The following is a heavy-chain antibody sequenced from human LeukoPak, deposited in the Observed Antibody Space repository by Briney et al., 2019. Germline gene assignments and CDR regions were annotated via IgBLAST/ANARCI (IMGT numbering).Heavy chain of an antibody. CDR1: GGTFSSYA. D-gene: IGHD3-22*01. Sequence: ASVKVSCKASGGTFSSYAISWVRQAPGQGLEWMGGIIPIFGTANYAQKFQGRVTITADKSTSTAYMELSSLRSEDTAVYYCARDLRGMIVPSPVRDAFDIWGQGTMVTVSS. J-gene: IGHJ3*02. CDR3: ARDLRGMIVPSPVRDAFDI. V-gene: IGHV1-69*06. CDR2: IIPIFGTA.